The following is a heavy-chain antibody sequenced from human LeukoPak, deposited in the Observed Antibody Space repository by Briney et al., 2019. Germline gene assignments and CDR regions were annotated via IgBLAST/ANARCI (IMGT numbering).Heavy chain of an antibody. CDR2: IIGSGANT. V-gene: IGHV3-23*01. CDR3: AKDRQTWSRPTNFDC. J-gene: IGHJ4*02. D-gene: IGHD2-15*01. CDR1: GFTFSSYA. Sequence: PGGSLRLSCAASGFTFSSYAMSWVRQAPGKGLEWVSVIIGSGANTYYADSVKGRFTISRDNSKNTLYLQMNSLRAEDTAVYYCAKDRQTWSRPTNFDCWGQGTLVTVSS.